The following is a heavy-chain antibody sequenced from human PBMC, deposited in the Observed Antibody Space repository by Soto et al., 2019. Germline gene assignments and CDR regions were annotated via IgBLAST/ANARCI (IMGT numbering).Heavy chain of an antibody. Sequence: SETLSLTCTVSGGSISSSSYYWGWIRQPPGKGLEWIGSIYYSGSTYYNPSLKSRVTISVDTSKNQFSLKLSSVTAADTAVYYCAHSPPYYYDSSGHLVFGDPDAFDIWGQGTMVTVSS. CDR1: GGSISSSSYY. J-gene: IGHJ3*02. CDR2: IYYSGST. D-gene: IGHD3-22*01. CDR3: AHSPPYYYDSSGHLVFGDPDAFDI. V-gene: IGHV4-39*01.